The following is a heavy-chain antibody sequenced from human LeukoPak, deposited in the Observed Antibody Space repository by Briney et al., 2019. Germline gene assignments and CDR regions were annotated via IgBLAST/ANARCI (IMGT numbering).Heavy chain of an antibody. D-gene: IGHD2-8*02. CDR1: GFTFSSDW. V-gene: IGHV3-7*02. Sequence: PGGSLRLSCAASGFTFSSDWMTWVRQAPGGGLEWVANIKPDGSEKYYVDSVKGRFTISTDNAKSSLFVQMKSLRVEDTVVYYCASNTGGDDWGQGTLVTVSS. CDR3: ASNTGGDD. CDR2: IKPDGSEK. J-gene: IGHJ4*02.